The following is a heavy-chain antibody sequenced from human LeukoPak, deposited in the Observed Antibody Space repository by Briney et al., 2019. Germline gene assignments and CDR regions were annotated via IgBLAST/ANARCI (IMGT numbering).Heavy chain of an antibody. Sequence: ASVKVSCKASGYTFTSYAMNWVRQAPGQGLEWMGWINTNTGNPTYAQGFTGRFVSSLDTSVSTAYLQISGLKAEDTAVYYCAVIGSGEKYYFDYWGQGTLVTVSS. V-gene: IGHV7-4-1*02. CDR1: GYTFTSYA. D-gene: IGHD3-3*01. CDR3: AVIGSGEKYYFDY. CDR2: INTNTGNP. J-gene: IGHJ4*02.